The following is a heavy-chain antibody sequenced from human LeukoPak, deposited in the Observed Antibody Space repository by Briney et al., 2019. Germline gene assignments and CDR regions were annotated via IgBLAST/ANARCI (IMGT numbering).Heavy chain of an antibody. CDR1: GASITSFH. J-gene: IGHJ4*02. CDR2: IYSSGST. V-gene: IGHV4-4*07. CDR3: ARKDGDY. D-gene: IGHD6-6*01. Sequence: SETLSLTCTVSGASITSFHWTWIRQPAGKGLEWIGLIYSSGSTIYNPSLQSRVAMSVDMTKNQLSLKLSSVTAADTAMYYCARKDGDYWGQGTLVTVSS.